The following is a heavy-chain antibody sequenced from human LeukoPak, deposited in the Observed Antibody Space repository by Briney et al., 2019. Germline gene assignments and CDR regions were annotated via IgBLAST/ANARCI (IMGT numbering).Heavy chain of an antibody. V-gene: IGHV3-48*04. J-gene: IGHJ4*02. CDR2: ISTTGSTI. D-gene: IGHD6-19*01. CDR3: ARDSLIAVADYATFDY. Sequence: GGSLRLSCATSGFTFSAFSMNWVRQAPGKGLEWISFISTTGSTIFYAHSVQGRFTIPRDNAKNSLYLQLNSLRTDDSAVYYCARDSLIAVADYATFDYWGQGTRVTVSS. CDR1: GFTFSAFS.